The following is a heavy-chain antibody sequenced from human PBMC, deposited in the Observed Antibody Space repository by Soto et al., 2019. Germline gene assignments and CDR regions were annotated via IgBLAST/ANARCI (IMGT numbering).Heavy chain of an antibody. Sequence: SETLSLTCAVYGGSFSGYYWSWIRQPPGKGLEWIGEINHSGSTNYNPSLKSRVTISVDTSKNQFSLKLSSVTAADTAVYYCARDKPYFWSGYYTPHYYYYGMDDWGQGTTVTVSS. J-gene: IGHJ6*02. CDR3: ARDKPYFWSGYYTPHYYYYGMDD. V-gene: IGHV4-34*01. D-gene: IGHD3-3*01. CDR1: GGSFSGYY. CDR2: INHSGST.